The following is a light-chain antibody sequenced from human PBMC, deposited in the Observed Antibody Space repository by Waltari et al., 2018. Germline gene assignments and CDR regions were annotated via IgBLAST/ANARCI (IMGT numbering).Light chain of an antibody. CDR2: ATS. CDR1: RSVSIY. Sequence: DIQMTQASSSLSASVGDRVNITCRASRSVSIYLNWYQPKPGKAPNLLIYATSALQTGVPARVSGSGSGTDFTLTITNLQPEDFGIYYCQQTYDTPLTFGAGTKVQLK. V-gene: IGKV1-39*01. CDR3: QQTYDTPLT. J-gene: IGKJ4*01.